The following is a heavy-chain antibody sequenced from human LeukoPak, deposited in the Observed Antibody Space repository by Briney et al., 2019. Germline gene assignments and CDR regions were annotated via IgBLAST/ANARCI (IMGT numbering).Heavy chain of an antibody. D-gene: IGHD2-2*01. J-gene: IGHJ3*02. CDR1: GGSISSYY. Sequence: SETLSLTCTVSGGSISSYYWSWIRQPPGKGLEWIGYIYYSGSTNYNPSLKSRVTISVDTSQNQFSLKLSSVTAADTAVYYCARAAALDAFDIWGQGTMVTVSS. CDR3: ARAAALDAFDI. V-gene: IGHV4-59*01. CDR2: IYYSGST.